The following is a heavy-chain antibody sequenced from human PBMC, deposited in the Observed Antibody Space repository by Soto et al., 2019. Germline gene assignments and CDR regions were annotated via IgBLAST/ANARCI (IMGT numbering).Heavy chain of an antibody. CDR3: ARVSPSYYYDSSGYPALDPRNWFDP. J-gene: IGHJ5*02. V-gene: IGHV3-7*01. CDR1: GFTFSSYW. Sequence: QTGGSLRLSCAASGFTFSSYWMSWVRQAPGKGLEWVANIKQDGSEKYYVDSVKGRFTISRDNAKNSLYLQMNSLRAEDTAVYYCARVSPSYYYDSSGYPALDPRNWFDPWGQGTLVTVS. CDR2: IKQDGSEK. D-gene: IGHD3-22*01.